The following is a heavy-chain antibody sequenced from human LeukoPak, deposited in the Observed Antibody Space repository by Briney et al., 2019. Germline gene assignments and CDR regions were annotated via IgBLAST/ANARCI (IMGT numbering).Heavy chain of an antibody. D-gene: IGHD6-19*01. CDR3: ARAGSDWAIDY. CDR1: GFAPSSYG. V-gene: IGHV3-33*01. Sequence: GTSLSLSWAASGFAPSSYGMRWGRQAPGKGLEWVAVIWYDGSYKYYGYSVKGRFTISRDYPENTLFLQMSSLRAEDTAGYYCARAGSDWAIDYWGQGTLVTVSS. CDR2: IWYDGSYK. J-gene: IGHJ4*02.